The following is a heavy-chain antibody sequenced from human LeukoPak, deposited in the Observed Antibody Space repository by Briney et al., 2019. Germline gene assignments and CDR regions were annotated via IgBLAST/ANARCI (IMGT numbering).Heavy chain of an antibody. CDR3: ARDQHYYGTSGYYYYFDS. CDR2: INHNGNVN. D-gene: IGHD3-22*01. Sequence: HTGGSLRLSCAASGFTFSSYWMNWARQAPGKGLEWVASINHNGNVNYYVDSVKGRFTISRDNAKNSLYLQMSNLRAEDTAVYSCARDQHYYGTSGYYYYFDSWGQGTLVTVSS. CDR1: GFTFSSYW. V-gene: IGHV3-7*03. J-gene: IGHJ4*02.